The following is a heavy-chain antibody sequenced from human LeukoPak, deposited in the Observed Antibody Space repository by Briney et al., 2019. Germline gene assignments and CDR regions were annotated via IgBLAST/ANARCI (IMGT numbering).Heavy chain of an antibody. Sequence: ASVKVSCKASGYNFTNYGLSRVRQAPGQGLEWMGWIDTYNGNTHYAQKLQGRVTMTTDTSTSTAYMELRTLRSDDTAVYYCARSASLAGTGFFDYWGQGALVTVSS. CDR1: GYNFTNYG. J-gene: IGHJ4*02. V-gene: IGHV1-18*01. CDR2: IDTYNGNT. CDR3: ARSASLAGTGFFDY. D-gene: IGHD6-19*01.